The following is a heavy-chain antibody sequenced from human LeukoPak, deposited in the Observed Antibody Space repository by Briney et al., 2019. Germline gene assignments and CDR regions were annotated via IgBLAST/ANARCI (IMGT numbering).Heavy chain of an antibody. J-gene: IGHJ4*02. Sequence: TSETLSLTCAVYGGSFSGYYWSWIRQPPRKGLEWIGEINHSGSTNYNPSLKSRVTISVDTSKNQFSLKLSSVTAADTAVYYCARGPGLHYDILTGYSSTGGDYWGQGTLVTVSS. CDR2: INHSGST. CDR3: ARGPGLHYDILTGYSSTGGDY. CDR1: GGSFSGYY. D-gene: IGHD3-9*01. V-gene: IGHV4-34*01.